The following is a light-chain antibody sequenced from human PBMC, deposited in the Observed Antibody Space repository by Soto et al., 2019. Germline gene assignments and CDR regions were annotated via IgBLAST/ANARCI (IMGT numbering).Light chain of an antibody. CDR1: QSVSSSY. Sequence: EIVLTQSPGTLSLSPGERATLSCRASQSVSSSYLAWYQQKPGQAPRLLIYGTSTRATGVPARFSGSGSGTEFTLTVSSLQSEDIAVYFCQQYNNWPPNFGQGTRLEI. CDR3: QQYNNWPPN. J-gene: IGKJ5*01. V-gene: IGKV3-15*01. CDR2: GTS.